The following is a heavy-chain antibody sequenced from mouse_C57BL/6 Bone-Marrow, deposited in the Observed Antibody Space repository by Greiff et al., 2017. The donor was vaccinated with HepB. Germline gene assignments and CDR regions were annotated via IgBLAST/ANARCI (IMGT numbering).Heavy chain of an antibody. CDR3: AKSHYGSKDWYFDV. Sequence: VKVVESDAELVKPGASVKISCKVSGYTFTDHTIHWMKQRPEQGLEWIGYIYPRDGSTKYNEKFKGKATLTADKSSSTAYMQLNSLTSEDSAVYFCAKSHYGSKDWYFDVWGTGTTVTVSS. CDR1: GYTFTDHT. V-gene: IGHV1-78*01. J-gene: IGHJ1*03. D-gene: IGHD1-1*01. CDR2: IYPRDGST.